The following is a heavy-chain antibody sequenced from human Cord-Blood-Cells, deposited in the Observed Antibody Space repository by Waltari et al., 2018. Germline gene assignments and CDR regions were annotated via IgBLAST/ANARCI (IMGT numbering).Heavy chain of an antibody. V-gene: IGHV5-51*01. CDR3: ARRRTGYSSSWDAFDI. CDR2: IYPGDSDT. Sequence: EVQLVQSGAEVKKPGESLKLSCKGSGYSFTSYWIGWVRQMPGKGLEWMGIIYPGDSDTRYSPSFQGQVTISADKSISTAYLQWSSLKASDTAMYYCARRRTGYSSSWDAFDIWGQGTMVTVSS. CDR1: GYSFTSYW. J-gene: IGHJ3*02. D-gene: IGHD6-13*01.